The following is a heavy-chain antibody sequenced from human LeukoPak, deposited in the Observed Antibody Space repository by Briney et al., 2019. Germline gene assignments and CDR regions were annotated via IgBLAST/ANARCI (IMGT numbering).Heavy chain of an antibody. CDR1: GYTFTSYG. CDR3: ARDLGGSYVHSYAFDI. J-gene: IGHJ3*02. CDR2: ISAYNGNT. Sequence: GASVKVSCKASGYTFTSYGISWVRQAPGQGLEWMGWISAYNGNTNYAQKLQGRVTMTTDTSTSTAYMELRSLRSEDTAVYYCARDLGGSYVHSYAFDIWGQGTMVTVSS. D-gene: IGHD1-26*01. V-gene: IGHV1-18*01.